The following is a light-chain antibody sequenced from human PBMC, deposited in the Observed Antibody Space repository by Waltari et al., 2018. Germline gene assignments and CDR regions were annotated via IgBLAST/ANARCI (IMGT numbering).Light chain of an antibody. CDR1: GSDIGYYNF. J-gene: IGLJ2*01. CDR2: DVS. Sequence: QSALAQSASVSGSPGQSITISCTGTGSDIGYYNFVSWYQQHPGKAPKLLIFDVSRWSAGVSHRFSGSKSGNTASRTISGLQAEDEAYYYCSSYTRTNTIIFGGGTKVTVL. CDR3: SSYTRTNTII. V-gene: IGLV2-14*03.